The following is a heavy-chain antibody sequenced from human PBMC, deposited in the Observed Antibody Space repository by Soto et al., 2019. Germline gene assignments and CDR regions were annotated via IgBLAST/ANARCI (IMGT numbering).Heavy chain of an antibody. CDR1: GFTFSSYA. Sequence: GRSLRLSCAASGFTFSSYAMSWVRQAPGKGLEWVSSISGSGGSTYYADSVKGRFTISRDNSKNTLYLQMNSLSAEDTAVFYWTRDARGSYVVYWGEGLLVTV. CDR2: ISGSGGST. J-gene: IGHJ4*02. V-gene: IGHV3-23*01. CDR3: TRDARGSYVVY. D-gene: IGHD1-26*01.